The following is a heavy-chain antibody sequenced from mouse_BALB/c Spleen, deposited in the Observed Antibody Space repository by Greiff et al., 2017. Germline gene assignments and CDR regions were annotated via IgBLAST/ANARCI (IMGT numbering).Heavy chain of an antibody. D-gene: IGHD2-2*01. J-gene: IGHJ1*01. CDR3: ARIYYGYDGAYWYFDV. V-gene: IGHV5-6-5*01. CDR2: ISSGGST. CDR1: GFTFSSYA. Sequence: EVKVVESGGGLVKPGGSLKLSCAASGFTFSSYAMSWVRQTPEKRLEWVASISSGGSTYYPDSVKGRFTISRDNARNILYLQMSSLRSEDTAMYYCARIYYGYDGAYWYFDVWGAGTTVTVSS.